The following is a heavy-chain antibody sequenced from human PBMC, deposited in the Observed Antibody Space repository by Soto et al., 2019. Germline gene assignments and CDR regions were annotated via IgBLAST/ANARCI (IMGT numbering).Heavy chain of an antibody. J-gene: IGHJ6*02. CDR1: GGTFSGYA. CDR2: IIPIFGTA. Sequence: QVQLVQSGAEVKKPGSSVKVSCKAPGGTFSGYAISWVRQAPGQGLEWMGGIIPIFGTAKYAQKFQGRVTITADESTSTGYRELSSLRSEDTAVYYCARSQGGSSSLDIYYYYYYGMDVWGQGTTVTVSS. D-gene: IGHD2-15*01. CDR3: ARSQGGSSSLDIYYYYYYGMDV. V-gene: IGHV1-69*01.